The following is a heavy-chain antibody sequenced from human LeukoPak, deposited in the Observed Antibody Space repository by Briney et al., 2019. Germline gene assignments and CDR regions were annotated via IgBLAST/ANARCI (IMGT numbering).Heavy chain of an antibody. J-gene: IGHJ4*02. CDR1: GYTFTSYD. V-gene: IGHV1-18*01. Sequence: ASVKVSCKASGYTFTSYDITWVRQAPGQGLEWMGWISAYNGNTNYAQKLQGRVTMTRDTSISTAYMELSRLRSDDTAVYYCAREELVLRFLEWLLLGLDYWGQGTLVTVSS. CDR2: ISAYNGNT. D-gene: IGHD3-3*01. CDR3: AREELVLRFLEWLLLGLDY.